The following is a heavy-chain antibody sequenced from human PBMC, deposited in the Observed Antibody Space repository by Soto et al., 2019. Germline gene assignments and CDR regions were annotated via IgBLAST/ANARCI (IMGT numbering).Heavy chain of an antibody. CDR1: GGSISSYY. CDR2: IYTSGST. D-gene: IGHD2-2*01. V-gene: IGHV4-4*07. Sequence: PSETLSLTCTVSGGSISSYYWSWIRQPAGKGLEWIGRIYTSGSTNYNPSLKSRVTMSVDTSKNQFSLKLSSVTAADTAVYYCARVRDIVVVPAAMWGAFDIWGQGTMVTVSS. CDR3: ARVRDIVVVPAAMWGAFDI. J-gene: IGHJ3*02.